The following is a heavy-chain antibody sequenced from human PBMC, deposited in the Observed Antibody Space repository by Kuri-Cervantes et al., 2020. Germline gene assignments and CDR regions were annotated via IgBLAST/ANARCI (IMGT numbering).Heavy chain of an antibody. CDR3: ARGRANDP. CDR1: GGSISSGGYI. V-gene: IGHV4-31*02. Sequence: LRLSCTVSGGSISSGGYIWSWVRQHPVKGLEWIGYILYSGSTFYNPSLKSRVSLSVDTSQNQFSLRLSSVTAADTAVYYCARGRANDPWGQGTLVTVSS. D-gene: IGHD3-10*01. J-gene: IGHJ5*02. CDR2: ILYSGST.